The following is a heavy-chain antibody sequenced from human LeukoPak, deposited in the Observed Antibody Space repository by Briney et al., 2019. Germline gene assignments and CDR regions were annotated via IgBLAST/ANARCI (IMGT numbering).Heavy chain of an antibody. CDR2: IIPIFGTA. V-gene: IGHV1-69*13. CDR1: GGTFSSYA. D-gene: IGHD4-17*01. Sequence: PVKVSCKASGGTFSSYAISWVRQAPGQGLEWMGGIIPIFGTANYAQKFQGRVTITADESTSTAYMELSSLRSDDTAVYYCARGSGIGDYFPPDDAFDIWGQGTMVTVSS. CDR3: ARGSGIGDYFPPDDAFDI. J-gene: IGHJ3*02.